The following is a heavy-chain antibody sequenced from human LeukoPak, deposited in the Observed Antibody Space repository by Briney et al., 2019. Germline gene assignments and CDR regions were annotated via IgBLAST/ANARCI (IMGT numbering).Heavy chain of an antibody. V-gene: IGHV4-39*01. CDR3: ARHYPDSSSWYLQFDY. J-gene: IGHJ4*02. D-gene: IGHD6-13*01. CDR2: IYYSGST. CDR1: GGSISSSSYY. Sequence: SSETLSLTCTVSGGSISSSSYYWGWIRQPPGKGLEWIGSIYYSGSTYYNPSLKSRVTISVDTSKNQFSLKLSSVTAADTAAYYCARHYPDSSSWYLQFDYWGQGTLVTVSS.